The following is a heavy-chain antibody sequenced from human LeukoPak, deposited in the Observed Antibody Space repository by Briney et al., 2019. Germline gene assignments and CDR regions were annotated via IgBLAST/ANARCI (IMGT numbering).Heavy chain of an antibody. CDR1: GYSFTSYW. Sequence: PGESLTISCKGSGYSFTSYWIGWVRQMPGKGLEWMGIIYPGDSDTSYSPSFQGQVTISADKSISTAYLQWSSLKASDTAMYYCARHYSSSWILFDYWGQGTLVTVSS. D-gene: IGHD6-13*01. V-gene: IGHV5-51*01. J-gene: IGHJ4*02. CDR2: IYPGDSDT. CDR3: ARHYSSSWILFDY.